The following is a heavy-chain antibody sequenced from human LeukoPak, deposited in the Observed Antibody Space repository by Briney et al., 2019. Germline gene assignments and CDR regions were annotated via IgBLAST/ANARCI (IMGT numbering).Heavy chain of an antibody. CDR3: ASGSSYDFWSGYYLGPFDY. J-gene: IGHJ4*02. CDR1: GGSISSGGYY. Sequence: SETLSLTCTVSGGSISSGGYYWSWIRQHPGKGLEWIGYIYYSGSTYYNPSLKSRVTISVDTSKNQFSLKLSSVTAADTAVYYCASGSSYDFWSGYYLGPFDYWGQGTLVTVSS. D-gene: IGHD3-3*01. V-gene: IGHV4-61*08. CDR2: IYYSGST.